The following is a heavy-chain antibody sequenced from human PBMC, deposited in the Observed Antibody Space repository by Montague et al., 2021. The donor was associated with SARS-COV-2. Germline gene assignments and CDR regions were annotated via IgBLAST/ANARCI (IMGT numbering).Heavy chain of an antibody. Sequence: SLRLSCAASGFTFSSYEMNWVRQAPGKGLEWVSYLSRSGSIIYYADSVKGRFTISRDNAKNSLYLQMNSLRAEDTAVYYCARGNFDWLLLPDGYFDHWGQGTLVTVSS. J-gene: IGHJ4*02. CDR1: GFTFSSYE. CDR3: ARGNFDWLLLPDGYFDH. CDR2: LSRSGSII. V-gene: IGHV3-48*03. D-gene: IGHD3-9*01.